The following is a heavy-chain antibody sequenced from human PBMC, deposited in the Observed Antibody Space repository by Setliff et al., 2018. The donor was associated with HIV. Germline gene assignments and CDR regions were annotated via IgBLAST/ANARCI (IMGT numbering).Heavy chain of an antibody. CDR1: GFTFDDYA. CDR3: TTH. CDR2: ISWDGGSS. V-gene: IGHV3-43D*03. D-gene: IGHD4-17*01. J-gene: IGHJ4*02. Sequence: GGSLRLSCAASGFTFDDYAMHWVRQAPGKGLEWVSFISWDGGSSDYADSVKGRFTISRDNSKSSLRVEDTAVYYCMYGGRTATTHWGQGTLVTVSS.